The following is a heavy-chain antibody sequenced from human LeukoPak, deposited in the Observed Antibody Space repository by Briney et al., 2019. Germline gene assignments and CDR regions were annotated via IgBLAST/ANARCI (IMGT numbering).Heavy chain of an antibody. J-gene: IGHJ4*02. CDR1: GYTFISYA. CDR2: INVGNGNT. D-gene: IGHD6-13*01. CDR3: ARTPYSSSWYGEFDY. V-gene: IGHV1-3*01. Sequence: ASVKVSCKASGYTFISYAMHWVRQAPRQWLEWMGWINVGNGNTKYSQKFQGRVTIARDTSASTAYMELSSLRSEDTAVYYCARTPYSSSWYGEFDYWGQGTLVTVSS.